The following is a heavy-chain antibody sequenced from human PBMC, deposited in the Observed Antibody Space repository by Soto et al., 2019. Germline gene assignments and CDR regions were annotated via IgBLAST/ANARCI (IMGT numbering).Heavy chain of an antibody. D-gene: IGHD2-8*01. J-gene: IGHJ4*02. CDR2: ISSDGSNE. CDR1: GFSFSNYG. V-gene: IGHV3-30*18. Sequence: QVQVVESGGGVVQPGRSPRLSCAASGFSFSNYGIHWVRQAPGKGLEWVALISSDGSNEYYADSVKGRFTISRDNSKNTLYLQLTSLTAEDTDMYYCAKSVYINAYIDYWGQGTLVTVSS. CDR3: AKSVYINAYIDY.